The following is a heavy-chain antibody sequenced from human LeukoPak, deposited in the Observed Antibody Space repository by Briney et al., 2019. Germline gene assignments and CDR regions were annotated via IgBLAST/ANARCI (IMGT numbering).Heavy chain of an antibody. CDR3: ARRRFGELSFDY. CDR1: GGSISSGNYY. J-gene: IGHJ4*02. CDR2: INHSGST. Sequence: SQTLSLTCTVSGGSISSGNYYWSWIRQPPGKGLEWIGEINHSGSTNYNPSLKSRVTILVDTSKNQFSLKLSSVTAADTALYYCARRRFGELSFDYWGQGSLVTVSS. V-gene: IGHV4-39*07. D-gene: IGHD3-10*01.